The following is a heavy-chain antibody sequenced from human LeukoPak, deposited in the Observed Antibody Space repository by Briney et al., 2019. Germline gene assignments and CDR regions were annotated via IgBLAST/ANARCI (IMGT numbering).Heavy chain of an antibody. V-gene: IGHV3-48*04. CDR3: ARDIYYDSSGYYGSVY. CDR2: ISSSSSTI. D-gene: IGHD3-22*01. Sequence: GGSLRLSCAASGFTFSSYNMNWVRQVPGKGLEWVSYISSSSSTIYYADSVKGRFTISRDNAKNSLYLQMNSLRAEDTAVYYCARDIYYDSSGYYGSVYWGQGTLVTVSS. J-gene: IGHJ4*02. CDR1: GFTFSSYN.